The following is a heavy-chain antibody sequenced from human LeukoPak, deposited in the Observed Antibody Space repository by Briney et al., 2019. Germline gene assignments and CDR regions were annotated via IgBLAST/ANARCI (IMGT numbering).Heavy chain of an antibody. CDR2: INHSGST. CDR3: ARRVPTVTTPHDAFDI. CDR1: GVSFSGYY. J-gene: IGHJ3*02. Sequence: PSETLSLTCAVYGVSFSGYYWSWIRQPPGKGLEWIGEINHSGSTNYNPSLKSRFTISLDTSTNQFSLKLSSVTAADTAVYYCARRVPTVTTPHDAFDIWGQGTMVTVSS. D-gene: IGHD4-17*01. V-gene: IGHV4-34*01.